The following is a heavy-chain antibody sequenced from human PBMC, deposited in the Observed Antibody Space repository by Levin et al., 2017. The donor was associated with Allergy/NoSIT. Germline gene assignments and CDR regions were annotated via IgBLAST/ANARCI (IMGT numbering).Heavy chain of an antibody. V-gene: IGHV3-74*01. D-gene: IGHD3-3*01. CDR1: GFTFSSYW. Sequence: GGSLRLSCAASGFTFSSYWMHWVRQAPGKGLVWVSRINTDGTTTSYADFVKGRFTISRDNAKNTLSLQMNSLRAEDTAVYYCARERGPDYDFWRGFYGQAQDYDYYGMDVWGQGTTVTVSS. CDR2: INTDGTTT. CDR3: ARERGPDYDFWRGFYGQAQDYDYYGMDV. J-gene: IGHJ6*02.